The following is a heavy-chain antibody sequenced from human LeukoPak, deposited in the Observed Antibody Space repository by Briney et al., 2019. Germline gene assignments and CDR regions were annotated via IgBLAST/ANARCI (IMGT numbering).Heavy chain of an antibody. CDR2: ISSSGSTI. V-gene: IGHV3-11*01. CDR1: GGSFSGYY. CDR3: ARVASGLYYYYGMDV. J-gene: IGHJ6*02. D-gene: IGHD3-10*01. Sequence: LSLTCAVYGGSFSGYYMSWIRQAPGKGLEWVSYISSSGSTIYYADSVKGRFTISRDNAKNSLYLQMNSLRAEDTAVYYCARVASGLYYYYGMDVWGQGTTVTVSS.